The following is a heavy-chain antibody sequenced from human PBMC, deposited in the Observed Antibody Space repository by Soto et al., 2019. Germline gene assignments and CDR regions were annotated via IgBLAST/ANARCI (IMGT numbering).Heavy chain of an antibody. J-gene: IGHJ4*02. CDR2: IYPDDSDT. V-gene: IGHV5-51*01. D-gene: IGHD2-2*01. Sequence: PGESLKISCEGSGYSFINHWIAWVRQMPGRGLEWMGIIYPDDSDTRYSPSFQGQATISADKSISTAYLQWSSLEASDTAMYYCARPTYCSSTSCPPFDYWGQGTLVTVSS. CDR3: ARPTYCSSTSCPPFDY. CDR1: GYSFINHW.